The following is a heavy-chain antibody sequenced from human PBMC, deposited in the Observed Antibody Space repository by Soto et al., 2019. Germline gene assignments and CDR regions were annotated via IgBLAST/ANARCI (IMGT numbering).Heavy chain of an antibody. V-gene: IGHV3-23*01. D-gene: IGHD3-22*01. CDR1: GFTFSSYA. Sequence: GGSLRLSCAASGFTFSSYAMTWVRQAPGKGLEWVSAISGSGGSTYYADSVKGRFTISRDNSKNTLYLQMNSLRAEDTAVYYCAKDPDDYYDSSGYYTTSWGQGTLVTVSS. J-gene: IGHJ4*02. CDR2: ISGSGGST. CDR3: AKDPDDYYDSSGYYTTS.